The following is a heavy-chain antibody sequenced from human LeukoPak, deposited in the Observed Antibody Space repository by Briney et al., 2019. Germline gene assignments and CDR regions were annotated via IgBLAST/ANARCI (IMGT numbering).Heavy chain of an antibody. CDR1: GFTFSSYG. D-gene: IGHD3-10*01. Sequence: PGGSLRLSCAASGFTFSSYGMHWVRQAPGKGLEWVAVISYDGSNKYYADSVKGRFTISRDNSKNTLYLQMNSLRAEDTAVYYCARSMVRGGYAFDIWGQGTMVTVSS. CDR3: ARSMVRGGYAFDI. J-gene: IGHJ3*02. V-gene: IGHV3-30*03. CDR2: ISYDGSNK.